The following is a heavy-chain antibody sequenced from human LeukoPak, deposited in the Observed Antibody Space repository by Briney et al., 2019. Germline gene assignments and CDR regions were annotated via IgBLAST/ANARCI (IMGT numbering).Heavy chain of an antibody. D-gene: IGHD3-22*01. V-gene: IGHV3-30*03. J-gene: IGHJ4*02. CDR3: ASLLVVITGTPFDY. CDR1: GFTFSSYA. CDR2: ISYDGSNK. Sequence: PGGSLRLSCAASGFTFSSYAMHWVRQAPGKGLEWVAVISYDGSNKYYADSVKGRFTISRDNSKNTLYLQMNSLRAEDTAVYYCASLLVVITGTPFDYWGQGTLVTVSS.